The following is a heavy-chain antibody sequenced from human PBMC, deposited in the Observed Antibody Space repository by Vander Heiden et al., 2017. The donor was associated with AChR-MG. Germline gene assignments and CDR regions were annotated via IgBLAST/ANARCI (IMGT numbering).Heavy chain of an antibody. V-gene: IGHV3-23*01. D-gene: IGHD6-13*01. CDR2: ISGSGGST. CDR3: ANLAHSSSWYANRPEYFQH. J-gene: IGHJ1*01. Sequence: EVQLLESGGGLVQPGGSLRLSCAASGFTFSSYAMGWVRQAPGKGLEWVSAISGSGGSTYYADSVKGRFTISRDNSKNTLYLQMNSLRAEDTAVYYCANLAHSSSWYANRPEYFQHWGQGTLVTVSS. CDR1: GFTFSSYA.